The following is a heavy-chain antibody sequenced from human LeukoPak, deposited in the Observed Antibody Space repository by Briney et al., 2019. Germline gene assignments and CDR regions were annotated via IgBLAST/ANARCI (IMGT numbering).Heavy chain of an antibody. CDR2: IRYDGSNK. D-gene: IGHD3-22*01. CDR1: GFTFSSYG. J-gene: IGHJ4*02. V-gene: IGHV3-30*02. CDR3: AKDYYDSSGYYAYYFDY. Sequence: GGSLRLSCAASGFTFSSYGMHWVHQAPGKGLEGVAFIRYDGSNKYYADSVKGRFTISRDNSKNTLYLQMNSLRAEDTAVYYCAKDYYDSSGYYAYYFDYWGQGTLVTVSS.